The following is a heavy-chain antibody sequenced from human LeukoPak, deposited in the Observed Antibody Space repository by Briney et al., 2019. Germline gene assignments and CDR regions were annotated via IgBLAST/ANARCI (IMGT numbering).Heavy chain of an antibody. Sequence: GSRRLSCSASGFTFSSYAMHWVRQAPGKGLEYVSAISSNGASTYYADLVKGRFTIFRDNSKKTLYLQMSSLRADDTAVYYCVKDPGRDGYNYFIWGEGTMV. CDR3: VKDPGRDGYNYFI. J-gene: IGHJ3*02. CDR2: ISSNGAST. CDR1: GFTFSSYA. D-gene: IGHD5-24*01. V-gene: IGHV3-64D*09.